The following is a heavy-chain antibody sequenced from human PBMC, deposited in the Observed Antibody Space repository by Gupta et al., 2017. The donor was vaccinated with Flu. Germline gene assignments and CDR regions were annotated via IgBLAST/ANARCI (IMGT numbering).Heavy chain of an antibody. Sequence: SGFRFEDYGMYWGRQVQGKGLEWVAGIAGNSGSIGYADSVRGRFTSSRDNAKNTLFLQLNSLTTEDTALYYCVAGEDFDSWGQGTRGTVSS. J-gene: IGHJ3*01. CDR3: VAGEDFDS. D-gene: IGHD2-21*01. CDR1: GFRFEDYG. CDR2: IAGNSGSI. V-gene: IGHV3-9*01.